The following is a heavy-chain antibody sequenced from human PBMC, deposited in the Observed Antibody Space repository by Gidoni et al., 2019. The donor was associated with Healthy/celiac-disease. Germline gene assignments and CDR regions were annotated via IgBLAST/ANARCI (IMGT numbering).Heavy chain of an antibody. J-gene: IGHJ6*03. Sequence: QVQLQQWGAGLLKPSETLSLTCAVYGGSFRGYYWSWIRQPPGKGLEWIGEINHSGSTNYNPSLKSRVTISVDTSKNQFSLKLSSVTAADTAVYYCARLGYCSGGSCYNYYYMDVWGKGTTVTVSS. CDR1: GGSFRGYY. V-gene: IGHV4-34*01. D-gene: IGHD2-15*01. CDR2: INHSGST. CDR3: ARLGYCSGGSCYNYYYMDV.